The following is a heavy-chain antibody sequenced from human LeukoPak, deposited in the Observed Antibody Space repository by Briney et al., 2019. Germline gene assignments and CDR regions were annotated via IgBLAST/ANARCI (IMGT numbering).Heavy chain of an antibody. CDR2: IWYDGSNR. CDR1: GFDLSNYN. V-gene: IGHV3-33*01. CDR3: ARGTGAKRYYFDF. Sequence: PGGSLRLSCKTSGFDLSNYNMHWVRQAPGKWLEWVTVIWYDGSNRYSADSVKGRVSISRDTSENTVSLQINNVKVDDTATYFCARGTGAKRYYFDFWGRGVRVTVSS. J-gene: IGHJ4*02.